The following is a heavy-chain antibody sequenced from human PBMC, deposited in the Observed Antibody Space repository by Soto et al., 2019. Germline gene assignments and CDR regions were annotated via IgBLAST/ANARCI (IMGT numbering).Heavy chain of an antibody. CDR2: INPNSGGT. CDR1: GYTFTGYY. CDR3: AREFAYCGGDCYPRDAFDI. V-gene: IGHV1-2*04. J-gene: IGHJ3*02. Sequence: ASVKVSCKASGYTFTGYYMHWVRQAPGQGLEWMGWINPNSGGTNYAQKLQGWVTMTRDTSISTAYMELSRLRSDDTAVYYCAREFAYCGGDCYPRDAFDIWGQGTMVTVSS. D-gene: IGHD2-21*02.